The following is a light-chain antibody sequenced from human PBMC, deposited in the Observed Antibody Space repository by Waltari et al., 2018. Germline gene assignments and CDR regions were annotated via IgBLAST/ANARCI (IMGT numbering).Light chain of an antibody. CDR1: ESDVGPYDF. CDR3: SSYTTSSAPGV. CDR2: EVS. Sequence: QSALTQPASVSGSPGQSITIPCPGTESDVGPYDFFSWYQQHPGKAPHLIIYEVSNRPSGISNRFSASKSGNTASLTISGLQAEDEADYYCSSYTTSSAPGVFGTGTRVTVL. V-gene: IGLV2-14*01. J-gene: IGLJ1*01.